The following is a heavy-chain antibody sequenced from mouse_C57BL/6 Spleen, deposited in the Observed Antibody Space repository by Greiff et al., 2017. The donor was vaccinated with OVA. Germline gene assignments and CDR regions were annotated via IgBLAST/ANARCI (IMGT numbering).Heavy chain of an antibody. CDR1: GYAFTNYL. V-gene: IGHV1-54*01. CDR3: ARSGDYYGSRFDY. CDR2: INPGSGGT. Sequence: QVQLQQSGAELVRPGPSVKVSCKASGYAFTNYLIEWVKQRPGQGLEWIGVINPGSGGTNYNEKFKGKATLTADKSSSTAYMQLSSLTSEDSAVYFCARSGDYYGSRFDYWGQGTTLTVSS. D-gene: IGHD1-1*01. J-gene: IGHJ2*01.